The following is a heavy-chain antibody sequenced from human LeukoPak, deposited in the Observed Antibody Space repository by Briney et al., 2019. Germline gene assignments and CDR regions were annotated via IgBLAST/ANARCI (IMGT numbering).Heavy chain of an antibody. V-gene: IGHV3-20*04. CDR1: GFTFDDYG. CDR3: ARDDHWGIAAAGVYYGMDV. CDR2: INWSGGST. D-gene: IGHD6-13*01. J-gene: IGHJ6*02. Sequence: GGSLRLSCAASGFTFDDYGMSWVRQAPGKGLEWVSGINWSGGSTGYADSVKGRFTISRDNAKNSLYLQMNSLRAEDTAVYYCARDDHWGIAAAGVYYGMDVWGQGTTVTVSS.